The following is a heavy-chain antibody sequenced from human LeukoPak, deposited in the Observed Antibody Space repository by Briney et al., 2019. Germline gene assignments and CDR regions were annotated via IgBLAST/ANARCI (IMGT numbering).Heavy chain of an antibody. V-gene: IGHV4-59*08. CDR3: ARHMTQLVGGDDAFDI. J-gene: IGHJ3*02. Sequence: SETLSLTCTVSGGSISSYYWSWIRQPPGKGLEWIGYIYYSGSTNYNPSLKSRVTISVDTSKNQFSLKLSSVTAADTAVYYCARHMTQLVGGDDAFDIWGQGTMVTVSS. CDR2: IYYSGST. D-gene: IGHD6-13*01. CDR1: GGSISSYY.